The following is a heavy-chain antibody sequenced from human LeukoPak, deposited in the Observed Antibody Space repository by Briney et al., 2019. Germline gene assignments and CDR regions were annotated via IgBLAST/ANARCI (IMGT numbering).Heavy chain of an antibody. V-gene: IGHV4-34*01. Sequence: SETLSLTCAVYGGSFSGYYWSWIRQPPGKGLEWIGEINHSGSTNYNPSLKSQVTISVDTSKNQFSLKLSSVTAADTAVYYCARVPVVVPAWRRYYFDYWGQGTLVTVSS. CDR2: INHSGST. D-gene: IGHD2-2*01. J-gene: IGHJ4*02. CDR1: GGSFSGYY. CDR3: ARVPVVVPAWRRYYFDY.